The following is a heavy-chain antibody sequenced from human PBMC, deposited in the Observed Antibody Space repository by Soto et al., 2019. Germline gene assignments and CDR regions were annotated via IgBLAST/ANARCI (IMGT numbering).Heavy chain of an antibody. CDR3: ARDRAVFGVVTATYYGIDV. CDR2: ISYDGSNK. Sequence: PGGSLRLSCTASGFTFSNYAMHWVRQAPGKGLEWVAIISYDGSNKYYPDSVKGRFTISRDNSKNTLFLQMNALSGEDTAVYYCARDRAVFGVVTATYYGIDVWGQGTAVTVSS. D-gene: IGHD3-3*01. J-gene: IGHJ6*02. V-gene: IGHV3-30-3*01. CDR1: GFTFSNYA.